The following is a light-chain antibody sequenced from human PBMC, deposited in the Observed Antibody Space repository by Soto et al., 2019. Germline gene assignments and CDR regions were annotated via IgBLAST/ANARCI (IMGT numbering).Light chain of an antibody. CDR2: KAS. J-gene: IGKJ1*01. CDR3: QHYTSYSEA. Sequence: IQVTQSPSTLSGSVGDRVTITCRASQTISSWLAWYQQKPLKATKLLIYKASTLKSGVPSRFSGSGSGTEFTLTISSLQPDDFATYYCQHYTSYSEAFGQGTKVDI. V-gene: IGKV1-5*03. CDR1: QTISSW.